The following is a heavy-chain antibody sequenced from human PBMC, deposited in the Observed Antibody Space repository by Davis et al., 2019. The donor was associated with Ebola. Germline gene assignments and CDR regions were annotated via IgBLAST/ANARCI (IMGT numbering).Heavy chain of an antibody. Sequence: PGGSLRLSCAASGFIFSGYAMSWVRQAPGKGLEWVSSISVRSITYHADSVKGRFTISRDNSKNTPYLQMNSLRAEDTAVYYCAKVHPPTTVTTGWFDPWGQGTLVTVSS. CDR1: GFIFSGYA. V-gene: IGHV3-23*01. J-gene: IGHJ5*02. D-gene: IGHD4-17*01. CDR3: AKVHPPTTVTTGWFDP. CDR2: ISVRSIT.